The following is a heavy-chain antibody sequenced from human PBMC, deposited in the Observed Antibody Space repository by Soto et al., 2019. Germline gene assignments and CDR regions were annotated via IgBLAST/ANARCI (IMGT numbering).Heavy chain of an antibody. D-gene: IGHD3-10*01. Sequence: GGSLRLSCAASGFTFSSYAMHWVRQAPGKGLEWVAVISYDGSNKYYADSVKGRFTISRDNSKNTLYLQMNSLRAEDTAVYYCARDGPLWFGELFSFDYWGQGTLVTAPQ. CDR2: ISYDGSNK. V-gene: IGHV3-30-3*01. CDR3: ARDGPLWFGELFSFDY. CDR1: GFTFSSYA. J-gene: IGHJ4*02.